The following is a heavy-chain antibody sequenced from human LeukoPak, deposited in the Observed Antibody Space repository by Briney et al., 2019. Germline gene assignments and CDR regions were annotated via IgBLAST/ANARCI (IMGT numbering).Heavy chain of an antibody. D-gene: IGHD3-16*01. CDR3: ARTRAGGVVTYMDV. J-gene: IGHJ6*03. CDR2: ISSSSSYI. Sequence: GGSLRLSCAASGFTFSSYSMNWVRQAPGKELEWVSSISSSSSYIYYADSVKGRFTISRDNAKNSLYLQMNSLRAEDTAVYYCARTRAGGVVTYMDVWGKGTTVTVSS. V-gene: IGHV3-21*01. CDR1: GFTFSSYS.